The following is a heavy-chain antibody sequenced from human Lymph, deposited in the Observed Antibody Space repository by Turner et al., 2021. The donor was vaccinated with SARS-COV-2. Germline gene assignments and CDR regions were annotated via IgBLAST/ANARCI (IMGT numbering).Heavy chain of an antibody. D-gene: IGHD6-6*01. CDR2: ISGSGGST. CDR1: GFTFSSYA. V-gene: IGHV3-23*01. Sequence: EVQLLESGGGLVQPGGSLRLSCAASGFTFSSYAMSWVRQAPGKGLEWVSAISGSGGSTYYAYSVKGRFTISRDNSKNTLYLQMNSLRAEDTAVYYCANLYSSSAAGDPWGQGTLVTVSS. CDR3: ANLYSSSAAGDP. J-gene: IGHJ5*02.